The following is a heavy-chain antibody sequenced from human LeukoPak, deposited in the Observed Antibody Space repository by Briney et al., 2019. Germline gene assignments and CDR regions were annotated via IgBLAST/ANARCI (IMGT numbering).Heavy chain of an antibody. CDR1: GFTFSSYA. V-gene: IGHV3-23*01. D-gene: IGHD3-16*01. Sequence: GGPLRLSCAASGFTFSSYAMSWVRQAPGKGLEWVSAISSSGGSTYYADSVKGRFTISRDNSKNTLYLQMNSLRAEDTAVYYCAKVPFGVTSYYFDYWGQGTLVTVSS. CDR2: ISSSGGST. J-gene: IGHJ4*02. CDR3: AKVPFGVTSYYFDY.